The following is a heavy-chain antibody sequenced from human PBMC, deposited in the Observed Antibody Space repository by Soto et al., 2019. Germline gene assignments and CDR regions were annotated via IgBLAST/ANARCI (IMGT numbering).Heavy chain of an antibody. Sequence: SETLSLTCAVSGGSISSGGYSWSWIRQPPGKGLEWIGYIYHSGSTYYNPSLKSRVTISVDRSKNQFSLKLSSVTAADTAVYYCARGAYGDVPYFDYWGQGTLVTVSS. V-gene: IGHV4-30-2*01. CDR2: IYHSGST. CDR1: GGSISSGGYS. CDR3: ARGAYGDVPYFDY. D-gene: IGHD4-17*01. J-gene: IGHJ4*02.